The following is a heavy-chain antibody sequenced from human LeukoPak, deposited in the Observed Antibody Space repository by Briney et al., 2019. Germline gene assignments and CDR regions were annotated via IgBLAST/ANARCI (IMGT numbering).Heavy chain of an antibody. V-gene: IGHV4-39*01. J-gene: IGHJ3*02. Sequence: SSETLSLTCTVSGGSISGSIYYWGWIRQPPGKGLEWIGSVYYSGSTYYNPSLKSRVTISVDTSKNQFSLKLSSVTAADTAVYYCARHESSGYYWVSFDIWGQGTMVTVSS. CDR3: ARHESSGYYWVSFDI. CDR1: GGSISGSIYY. D-gene: IGHD3-22*01. CDR2: VYYSGST.